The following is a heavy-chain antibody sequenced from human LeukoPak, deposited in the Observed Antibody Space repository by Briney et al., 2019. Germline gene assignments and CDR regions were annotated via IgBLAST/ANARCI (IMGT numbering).Heavy chain of an antibody. CDR1: GGSFSGFY. CDR2: INYTGST. CDR3: ARVAGYLPTRWFDP. D-gene: IGHD6-25*01. V-gene: IGHV4-34*01. J-gene: IGHJ5*02. Sequence: SETLSLTCAVYGGSFSGFYWSWIRHVPGKGLEWIGEINYTGSTSYNPSLKSRVTISVDTSQNQFFLLLTSVTAADTAVYYCARVAGYLPTRWFDPWSQGTHVTVSS.